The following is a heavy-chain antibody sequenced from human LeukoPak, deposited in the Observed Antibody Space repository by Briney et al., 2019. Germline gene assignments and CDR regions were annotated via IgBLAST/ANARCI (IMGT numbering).Heavy chain of an antibody. Sequence: SDTLSLTCAVSGYSISSGYYWGWIRQPPGKGLEWIGSIYHSGSTYYNPSLKSRVTISVDTSENQFSLKLSSVTAADAAVYYCASLGQGDYWGQGTLVTVSS. CDR2: IYHSGST. D-gene: IGHD7-27*01. J-gene: IGHJ4*02. V-gene: IGHV4-38-2*01. CDR1: GYSISSGYY. CDR3: ASLGQGDY.